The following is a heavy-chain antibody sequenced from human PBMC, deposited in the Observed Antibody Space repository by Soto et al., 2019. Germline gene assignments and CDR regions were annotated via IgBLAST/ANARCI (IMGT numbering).Heavy chain of an antibody. D-gene: IGHD5-18*01. CDR2: IYHSGST. Sequence: SETLSLTCAVSGGSISSGGYSWSWIRQPPGKGLEWIGYIYHSGSTYYNPSLKSRVTISVDRSKNQFSLKLSSVTAADTAVYYCARVRGYSYGFDYWGQGTLVTVSS. CDR1: GGSISSGGYS. V-gene: IGHV4-30-2*01. J-gene: IGHJ4*02. CDR3: ARVRGYSYGFDY.